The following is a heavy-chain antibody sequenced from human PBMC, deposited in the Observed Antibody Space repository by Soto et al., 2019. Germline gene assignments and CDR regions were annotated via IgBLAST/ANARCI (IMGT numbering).Heavy chain of an antibody. Sequence: QVRLVESGGGVVQPGRSLRLSCAASGFTFSSYAMHWVRQAPGKGLEWVAVISYDGSNKYYADSVKGRFTISRDNSKNTLYLQMNSLRAEDTAVYYCARVGAPMVRGTNYYYYGMDVWGQGTTVTVSS. J-gene: IGHJ6*02. CDR2: ISYDGSNK. CDR3: ARVGAPMVRGTNYYYYGMDV. CDR1: GFTFSSYA. V-gene: IGHV3-30-3*01. D-gene: IGHD3-10*01.